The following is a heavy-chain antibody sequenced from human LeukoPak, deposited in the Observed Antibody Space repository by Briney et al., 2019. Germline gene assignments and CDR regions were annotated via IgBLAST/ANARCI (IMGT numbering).Heavy chain of an antibody. D-gene: IGHD6-13*01. CDR2: ISKDGSNK. CDR1: GFTFSSYG. CDR3: ARDWYSSNWYGNSFDY. Sequence: PGGSLRLSCAASGFTFSSYGMHWVRQAPGKGLEWVAVISKDGSNKYYADSVKGRFAISRDNSKNTLYLQMNSLRADDTALYYCARDWYSSNWYGNSFDYWGQGTLVSVSS. J-gene: IGHJ4*02. V-gene: IGHV3-30*03.